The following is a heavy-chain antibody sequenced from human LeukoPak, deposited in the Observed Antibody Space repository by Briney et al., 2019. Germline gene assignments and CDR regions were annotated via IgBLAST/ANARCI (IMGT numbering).Heavy chain of an antibody. J-gene: IGHJ4*02. CDR1: GYTFTDYY. D-gene: IGHD1-14*01. V-gene: IGHV1-2*02. CDR3: ARVLARYGNLDY. CDR2: INPNSGGT. Sequence: ASVTVSCKASGYTFTDYYIHWVRQAPGLALEWMGWINPNSGGTNYTQKFQGRVTMTRDTSISTAYLELNRLTSDDTAVYYCARVLARYGNLDYWGQGILVTVSS.